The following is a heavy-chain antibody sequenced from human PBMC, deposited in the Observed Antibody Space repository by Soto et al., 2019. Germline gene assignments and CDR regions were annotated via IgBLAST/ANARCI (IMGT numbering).Heavy chain of an antibody. D-gene: IGHD2-21*01. Sequence: EVKLVESGGGWVQPGRSLRLSCAASGFSFDDYAMHWVRQLPGKGLEWVAGIGWRSFTLGYANSVKGRCTISRDNAQKVLYLQMDYLRAEDSAMYCFAKDRLASSIWRFVFLGQGTLVTVS. CDR2: IGWRSFTL. V-gene: IGHV3-9*01. J-gene: IGHJ4*02. CDR3: AKDRLASSIWRFVF. CDR1: GFSFDDYA.